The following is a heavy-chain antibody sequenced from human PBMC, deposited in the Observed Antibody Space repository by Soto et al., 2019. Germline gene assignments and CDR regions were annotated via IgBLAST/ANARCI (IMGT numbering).Heavy chain of an antibody. D-gene: IGHD3-3*01. V-gene: IGHV5-51*01. Sequence: PGESLKISCKGSGYSFTSYWIGWVRQMPGKGLEWMGIIYPGDSDTRYSPSFQGQVTISADKSISTAYLQWSSLKASDTAMYYCARGLNYEARITIFGVVTDSFAYWGQGTLVTVSS. CDR3: ARGLNYEARITIFGVVTDSFAY. CDR2: IYPGDSDT. CDR1: GYSFTSYW. J-gene: IGHJ4*02.